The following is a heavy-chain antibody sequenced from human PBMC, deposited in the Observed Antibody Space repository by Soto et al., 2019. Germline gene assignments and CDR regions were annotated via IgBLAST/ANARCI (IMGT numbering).Heavy chain of an antibody. CDR3: ARGFGGTAMALDY. CDR1: GFTVSSNY. CDR2: IYSGGST. Sequence: EVQLVESGGGLVQPGGSLRLSCAASGFTVSSNYMSWVRQAPGKGLEWVSVIYSGGSTYYADSVKGRFTISRDNSKNTRYLQMNSLRAEDTAVYYCARGFGGTAMALDYWGQGTLVTVSS. D-gene: IGHD5-18*01. V-gene: IGHV3-66*01. J-gene: IGHJ4*02.